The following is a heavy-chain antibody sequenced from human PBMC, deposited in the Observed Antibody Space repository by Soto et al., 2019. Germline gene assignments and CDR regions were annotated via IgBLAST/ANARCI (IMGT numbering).Heavy chain of an antibody. CDR3: AKLDDAVAGSLTFDY. Sequence: PGGSLRLSCAASGFTFSSYAMSWVRQAPGKGLEWVSAISGSGGSTYYVDSVKGRFTISRDNSKNTLYLQMNSLRAEDTAVYYCAKLDDAVAGSLTFDYWGQGTLVTVSS. CDR1: GFTFSSYA. J-gene: IGHJ4*02. CDR2: ISGSGGST. V-gene: IGHV3-23*01. D-gene: IGHD6-19*01.